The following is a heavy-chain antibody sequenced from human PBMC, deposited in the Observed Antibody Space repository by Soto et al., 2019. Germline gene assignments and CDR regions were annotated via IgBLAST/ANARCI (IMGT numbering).Heavy chain of an antibody. CDR3: ARGRLISLYYFDY. J-gene: IGHJ4*02. V-gene: IGHV3-13*01. CDR2: IGTAGDT. D-gene: IGHD2-15*01. Sequence: GGSLRLSWGAAGFTCSNYGMHWVRQVTGKGLEWVSTIGTAGDTYYPGSVKGRFTISRENAKNSLYLQMNSLRAEDTAVYYCARGRLISLYYFDYWGQGTLVTVSS. CDR1: GFTCSNYG.